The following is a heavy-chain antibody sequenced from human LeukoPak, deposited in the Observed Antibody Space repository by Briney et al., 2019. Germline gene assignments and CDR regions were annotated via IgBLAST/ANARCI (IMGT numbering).Heavy chain of an antibody. CDR1: GGTFSSYA. CDR2: IIPIFGTA. D-gene: IGHD6-13*01. V-gene: IGHV1-69*13. Sequence: SVKVSCKASGGTFSSYAISWVRQAPGQGLEWMGGIIPIFGTANYAQKFQGRVTITADESTSTAYMELSSLRSEDTAVYYCARVRDSSSWYKRDAFDIWGQGTMVTVSS. CDR3: ARVRDSSSWYKRDAFDI. J-gene: IGHJ3*02.